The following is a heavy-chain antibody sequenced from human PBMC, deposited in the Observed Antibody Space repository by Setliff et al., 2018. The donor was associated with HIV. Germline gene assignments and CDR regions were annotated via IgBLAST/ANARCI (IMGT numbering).Heavy chain of an antibody. V-gene: IGHV3-30*02. CDR1: GFTFYNYA. J-gene: IGHJ4*02. D-gene: IGHD2-15*01. Sequence: SGGSLRLSCAASGFTFYNYAMYWVRQAPGKGLEWVAFVRHDGDVQIYADSVKGRFTASRDNPKNTVSLQLNSLRIEDTAVYYCARDFSWATDSWGQGTLVTVSS. CDR3: ARDFSWATDS. CDR2: VRHDGDVQ.